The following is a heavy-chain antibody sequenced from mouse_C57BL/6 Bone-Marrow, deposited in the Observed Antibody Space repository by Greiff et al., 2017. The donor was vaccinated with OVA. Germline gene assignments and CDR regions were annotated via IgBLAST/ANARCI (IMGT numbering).Heavy chain of an antibody. CDR3: ARGKSYYDYDGYYFDY. V-gene: IGHV1-81*01. D-gene: IGHD2-4*01. Sequence: QVHVKQSGAELARPGASVKLSCKASGYTFTSYGISWVKQRTGQGLEWIGVIYPRSVNTYYNEKFKGKATLTADKSSSTAYMELRSLTSEDSAVYFCARGKSYYDYDGYYFDYWGQGTTLTVSS. J-gene: IGHJ2*01. CDR1: GYTFTSYG. CDR2: IYPRSVNT.